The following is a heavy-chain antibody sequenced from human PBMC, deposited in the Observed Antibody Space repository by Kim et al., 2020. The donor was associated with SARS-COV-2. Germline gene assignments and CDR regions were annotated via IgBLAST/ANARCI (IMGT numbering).Heavy chain of an antibody. CDR3: AKGDSEHLASFDI. D-gene: IGHD1-26*01. CDR1: GFTFDDYA. Sequence: GGSLRLSCAASGFTFDDYAMHWVRQAPGKGLEWVSSINWKSNNIVYADSVKGRFTISRDNAKNSLYLQMNSLRAEDTALYYCAKGDSEHLASFDIWGQGTMVTVSS. V-gene: IGHV3-9*01. CDR2: INWKSNNI. J-gene: IGHJ3*02.